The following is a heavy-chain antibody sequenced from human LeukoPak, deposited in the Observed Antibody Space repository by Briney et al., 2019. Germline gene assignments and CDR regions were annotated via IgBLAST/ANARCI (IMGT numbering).Heavy chain of an antibody. CDR2: ISGSVGST. J-gene: IGHJ4*02. CDR3: AKDPDAAVGAADYFDY. CDR1: GFTFSSYA. V-gene: IGHV3-23*01. D-gene: IGHD2-15*01. Sequence: GGSLRFSCAASGFTFSSYAMSWVRQAPGKGLEWVSGISGSVGSTYYADSVKGRFTISRDDSKNTLYLQMSSLRAEDTAVYYCAKDPDAAVGAADYFDYWGQGTLVTVSS.